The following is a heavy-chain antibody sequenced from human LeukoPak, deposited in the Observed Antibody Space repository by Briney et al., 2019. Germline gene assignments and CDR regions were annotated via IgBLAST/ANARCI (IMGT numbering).Heavy chain of an antibody. CDR1: GGSISSSSYY. J-gene: IGHJ4*02. CDR3: ARHETAAAIGGY. Sequence: SSETLSLTCTVSGGSISSSSYYWGWIRQPPGKGLEWIGSIYYSGSTYYNPSLTSRVTISVDTSKNQFSLKLSSVTAADTAVYYGARHETAAAIGGYWGQGTLVTVSS. V-gene: IGHV4-39*01. CDR2: IYYSGST. D-gene: IGHD6-13*01.